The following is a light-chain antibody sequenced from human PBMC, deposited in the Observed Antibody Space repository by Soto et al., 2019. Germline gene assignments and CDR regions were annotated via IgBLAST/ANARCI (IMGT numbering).Light chain of an antibody. CDR3: QQYDQWQWT. CDR1: QGISSN. CDR2: AAS. J-gene: IGKJ1*01. Sequence: EIVLTQSPATLSVSPGEGVTLSCRASQGISSNLAWYQHKPGQAPRLLIYAASTRANGVPDKFGGGGSGTDLTLSIRSLQSEDVAVYCCQQYDQWQWTVGRGTKVDIK. V-gene: IGKV3-15*01.